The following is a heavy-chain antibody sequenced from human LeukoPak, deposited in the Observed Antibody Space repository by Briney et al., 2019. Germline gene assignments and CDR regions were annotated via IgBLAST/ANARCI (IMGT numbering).Heavy chain of an antibody. CDR2: ISSSSSYI. Sequence: GGSLRLSCAASGFTFSSYSMNWVRQAPGKGLEWVSSISSSSSYIYYADSVKGRFTISRDNAKNSLYLQMNSLRAEDTAVYYCARRRHSYGSEDRWGQGTLVTVSS. V-gene: IGHV3-21*01. J-gene: IGHJ4*02. CDR1: GFTFSSYS. D-gene: IGHD5-18*01. CDR3: ARRRHSYGSEDR.